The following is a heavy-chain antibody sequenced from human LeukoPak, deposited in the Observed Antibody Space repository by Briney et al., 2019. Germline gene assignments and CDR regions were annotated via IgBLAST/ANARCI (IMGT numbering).Heavy chain of an antibody. CDR3: ARGYSGSYYLDY. CDR1: GYTFTSYA. Sequence: ASVKVSCKASGYTFTSYAMHWVRQAPGQRLEWKGWINAGNGNTKYSQKFQGRVTITRDTSASTAYMELSSLRSEDTAVYYCARGYSGSYYLDYWGQGTLVTVSS. CDR2: INAGNGNT. J-gene: IGHJ4*02. V-gene: IGHV1-3*01. D-gene: IGHD1-26*01.